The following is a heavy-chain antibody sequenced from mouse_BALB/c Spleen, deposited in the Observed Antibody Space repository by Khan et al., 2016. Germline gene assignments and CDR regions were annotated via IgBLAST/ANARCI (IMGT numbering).Heavy chain of an antibody. CDR3: SRYGNYYAMDY. CDR1: GYTFTNYG. CDR2: INTYTGEP. Sequence: QIQLVQSGPELKKPGETVKISCKTSGYTFTNYGMNWVKQAPGKGLKWMGWINTYTGEPAYADDFKGRFAWYLETSARTAFLLINKLKNEDTATYFCSRYGNYYAMDYWGQGTSVTVSS. J-gene: IGHJ4*01. V-gene: IGHV9-3-1*01. D-gene: IGHD2-1*01.